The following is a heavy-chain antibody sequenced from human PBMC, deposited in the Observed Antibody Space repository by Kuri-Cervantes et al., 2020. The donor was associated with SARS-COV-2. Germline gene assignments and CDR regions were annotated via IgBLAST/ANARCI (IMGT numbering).Heavy chain of an antibody. Sequence: GSLRLSCTASGGSISSSYFWGWIRQPPGKGLEWIGSVHYNGNTYHNPSLKSRLTISVYTSKNQFSLNLSSVTAADTAVYYCARLPLLDLSGYSPAGYPWFDPWGPGTLVTVSS. CDR3: ARLPLLDLSGYSPAGYPWFDP. J-gene: IGHJ5*02. V-gene: IGHV4-39*01. D-gene: IGHD5-12*01. CDR1: GGSISSSYF. CDR2: VHYNGNT.